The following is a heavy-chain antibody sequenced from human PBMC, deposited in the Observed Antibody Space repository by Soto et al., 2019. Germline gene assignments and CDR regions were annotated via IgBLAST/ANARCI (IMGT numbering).Heavy chain of an antibody. D-gene: IGHD1-7*01. Sequence: SETLSLTCTVSGGSISSYYWSWIRQPPGKGLEWIGYIYYSGSTNYNPSLKSRVTISVDTSKNQFSLKLSSVTAADTAVYYCARDVASSRGTGTTCGFDPWGQGTLVTVSS. CDR3: ARDVASSRGTGTTCGFDP. J-gene: IGHJ5*02. CDR2: IYYSGST. CDR1: GGSISSYY. V-gene: IGHV4-59*01.